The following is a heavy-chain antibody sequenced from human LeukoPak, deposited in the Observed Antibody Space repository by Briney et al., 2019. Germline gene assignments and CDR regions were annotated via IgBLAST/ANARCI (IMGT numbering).Heavy chain of an antibody. CDR2: MNPNSGNT. Sequence: GASVKVSCKASGYTFTSYDINWVRQATGQGLEWMGWMNPNSGNTGYAQKFQGRVTMTRNTSISTAYMELSRLRSDDTAVYYCARDRRIAVAGAVGYWGQGTLVTVSS. CDR3: ARDRRIAVAGAVGY. CDR1: GYTFTSYD. D-gene: IGHD6-19*01. V-gene: IGHV1-8*01. J-gene: IGHJ4*02.